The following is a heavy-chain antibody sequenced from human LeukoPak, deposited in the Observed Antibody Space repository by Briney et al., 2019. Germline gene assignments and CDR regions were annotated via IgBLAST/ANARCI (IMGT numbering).Heavy chain of an antibody. J-gene: IGHJ4*02. D-gene: IGHD6-19*01. Sequence: GGSLRLSYAACGFTFSSYAMSWVRQAPGKGMEWVSGISGSAGSTYYADSVKGRFTISRDNSKNTLYLQMNSLRAEDTAVYYCAKMPVSYSSGWSNFDYWGQGTLVTVSS. CDR3: AKMPVSYSSGWSNFDY. CDR1: GFTFSSYA. CDR2: ISGSAGST. V-gene: IGHV3-23*01.